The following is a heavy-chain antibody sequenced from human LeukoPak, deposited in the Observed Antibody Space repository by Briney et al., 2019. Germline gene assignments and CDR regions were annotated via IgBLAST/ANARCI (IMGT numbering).Heavy chain of an antibody. Sequence: GGSLRPSCAASGFTFSNAWMSWVRQAPGKGLEWVGRIKSKTDGGTTDYAAPVKGRFTISRDDSKNTLYLQMNSLKTEDTAVYYCTTDYYGSGSYYVFDYWGQGTLVTVSS. CDR3: TTDYYGSGSYYVFDY. D-gene: IGHD3-10*01. J-gene: IGHJ4*02. CDR1: GFTFSNAW. CDR2: IKSKTDGGTT. V-gene: IGHV3-15*01.